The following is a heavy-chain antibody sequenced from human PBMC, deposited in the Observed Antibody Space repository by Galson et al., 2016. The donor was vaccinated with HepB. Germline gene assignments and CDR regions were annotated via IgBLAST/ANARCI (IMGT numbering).Heavy chain of an antibody. V-gene: IGHV3-73*01. CDR1: GFTFSGSA. CDR2: IRNKANSYAT. CDR3: TRPRVTSSWGVWYFDL. J-gene: IGHJ2*01. D-gene: IGHD6-13*01. Sequence: SLRLSCAASGFTFSGSAMHWVRQASGKGLEWVGRIRNKANSYATAYVPSVTGRFTISRDDSKNTAYLQMNSLKTEDTAVYYCTRPRVTSSWGVWYFDLWGRGTLVTVSS.